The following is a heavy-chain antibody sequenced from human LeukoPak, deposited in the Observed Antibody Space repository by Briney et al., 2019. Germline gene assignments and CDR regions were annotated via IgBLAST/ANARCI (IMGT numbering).Heavy chain of an antibody. CDR1: GFTFSSYA. D-gene: IGHD2-15*01. J-gene: IGHJ4*02. CDR2: ISYDGSNK. V-gene: IGHV3-30-3*01. CDR3: ARDLVDIPVLDY. Sequence: GGSLRLSCAASGFTFSSYAMHWVRQAPGKGLEWVAVISYDGSNKYYADSVKGRFTISRDNSKNTLYLQMNSLRAEDTAVYYCARDLVDIPVLDYWGQGTLVTVSS.